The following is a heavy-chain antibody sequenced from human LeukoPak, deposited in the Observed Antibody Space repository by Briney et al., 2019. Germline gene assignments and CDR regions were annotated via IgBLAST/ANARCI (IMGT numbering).Heavy chain of an antibody. V-gene: IGHV3-66*01. Sequence: GGSLRLSCSASGFTFSSYAMHWVRQAPGKGLEWVSVIYSGGSTYYADSVEGRFTISRDNSKNTLYLQMNSLRAEDTAVYYCARVGTMVYFDYWGQGTLVTVSS. CDR1: GFTFSSYA. D-gene: IGHD1-7*01. CDR2: IYSGGST. CDR3: ARVGTMVYFDY. J-gene: IGHJ4*02.